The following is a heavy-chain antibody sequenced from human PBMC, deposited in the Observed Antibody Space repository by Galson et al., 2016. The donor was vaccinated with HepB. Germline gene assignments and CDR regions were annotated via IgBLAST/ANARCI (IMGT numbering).Heavy chain of an antibody. Sequence: SLRLSCAASGFTFSSYWMSWVRQAPGKGLEWVANIKQDGSEKYYVDSVKGRFTISRDNAKNSLYLQMNSLRAEDTAVYYCARDGAGAMRKQLVHYYYYGMDVWGQGTTVTVSS. D-gene: IGHD6-13*01. CDR3: ARDGAGAMRKQLVHYYYYGMDV. J-gene: IGHJ6*02. V-gene: IGHV3-7*01. CDR1: GFTFSSYW. CDR2: IKQDGSEK.